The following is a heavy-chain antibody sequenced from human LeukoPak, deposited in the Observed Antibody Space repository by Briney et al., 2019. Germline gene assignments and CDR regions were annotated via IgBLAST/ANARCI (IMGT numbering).Heavy chain of an antibody. V-gene: IGHV3-53*01. J-gene: IGHJ5*01. CDR1: GFPVSNIY. CDR3: GGDTHTNNWYDY. Sequence: GGSLTLSCAVSGFPVSNIYMSWVRQAPGKGLECVSFIDSGGNSYYADSVKGRFTISRDSSRNTLYLQMSSLRGEDTAVYYCGGDTHTNNWYDYWGQGTLVTVSS. D-gene: IGHD1-26*01. CDR2: IDSGGNS.